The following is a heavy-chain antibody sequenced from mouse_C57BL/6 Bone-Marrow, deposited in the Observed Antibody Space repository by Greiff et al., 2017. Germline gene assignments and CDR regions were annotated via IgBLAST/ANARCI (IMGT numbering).Heavy chain of an antibody. D-gene: IGHD2-4*01. CDR1: GYTFTSYW. CDR3: ARDDYLYYYAMDY. CDR2: IDPSDSYT. J-gene: IGHJ4*01. Sequence: VQLQQPGAELVMPGASVKLSCKASGYTFTSYWMHWVKQRPGQGLEWIGEIDPSDSYTNYNQKVKGKSTLTVDKSSSTAYMQLSSLTSEDSAVYYCARDDYLYYYAMDYWGQGTSVTVSS. V-gene: IGHV1-69*01.